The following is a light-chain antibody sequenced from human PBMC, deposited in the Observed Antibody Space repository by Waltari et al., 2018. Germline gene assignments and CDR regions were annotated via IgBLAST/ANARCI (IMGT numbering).Light chain of an antibody. CDR2: GTS. Sequence: EILLTQSPGTLSLSPGERATLSCRASQSVGRSLDWYQQKPGQPPRLLIYGTSNRATGIPDRFSGGGSGTDFSLTISRLEPEDVAVYYCQHYVSLPVTFGQGTKVEIK. V-gene: IGKV3-20*01. CDR1: QSVGRS. J-gene: IGKJ1*01. CDR3: QHYVSLPVT.